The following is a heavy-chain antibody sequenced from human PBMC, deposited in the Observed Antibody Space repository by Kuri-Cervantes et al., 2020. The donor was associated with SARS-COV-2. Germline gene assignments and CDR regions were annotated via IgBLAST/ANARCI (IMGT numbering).Heavy chain of an antibody. CDR2: INPRVGGT. CDR3: TGDIWPSYDFWGEGSRWFDP. Sequence: ASVQDSCKASRYSITGYYIHWVRQAPGQGPEWMGWINPRVGGTHYAQKFQGRVTMTRDTSVSTAYMELSSLRSDDTVVYYCTGDIWPSYDFWGEGSRWFDPWGQGTLVTVSS. CDR1: RYSITGYY. D-gene: IGHD3-3*01. V-gene: IGHV1-2*02. J-gene: IGHJ5*02.